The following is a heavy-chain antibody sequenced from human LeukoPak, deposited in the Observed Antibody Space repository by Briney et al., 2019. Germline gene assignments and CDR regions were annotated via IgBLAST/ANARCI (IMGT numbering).Heavy chain of an antibody. V-gene: IGHV4-4*02. Sequence: SETLSLTCAVSGGSISSGNWWSWVRQPPGKGLEWIGEVYHSGSTNYNPSLKSRVTISVDKSKNQFSLKLSSVTAADTAVYYCARDDFWSGYYAPYYYYCMDVWGQGTTVTVSS. D-gene: IGHD3-3*01. CDR1: GGSISSGNW. CDR3: ARDDFWSGYYAPYYYYCMDV. J-gene: IGHJ6*02. CDR2: VYHSGST.